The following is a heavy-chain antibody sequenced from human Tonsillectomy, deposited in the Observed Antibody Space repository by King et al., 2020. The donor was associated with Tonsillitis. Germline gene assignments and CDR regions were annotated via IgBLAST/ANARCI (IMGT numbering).Heavy chain of an antibody. D-gene: IGHD2-21*02. CDR3: AKDLGVTESPGFFDY. J-gene: IGHJ4*02. Sequence: HVQLVESGGGVVQPGRSLRLSCAASGFTFSSYGMHWVRQAPGKGLEWVAVISYDGSNKYYADSVKGRFTISRDNSKNTLYLQMNSLRAEDTAVYYCAKDLGVTESPGFFDYWGQGTQVTVSS. CDR2: ISYDGSNK. V-gene: IGHV3-30*18. CDR1: GFTFSSYG.